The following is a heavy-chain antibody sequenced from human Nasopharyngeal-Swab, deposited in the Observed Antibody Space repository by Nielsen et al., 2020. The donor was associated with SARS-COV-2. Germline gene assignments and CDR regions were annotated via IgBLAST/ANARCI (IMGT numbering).Heavy chain of an antibody. Sequence: GESLKISCAASGFTFTNYAMSWVRQAPGKGLEWISETSTGGGSTNYADSVKGRFTSSRDNSKTTLYLQMNSLRAEDTAVYYCAYGGNSLFDYWGQGTLVTVSS. CDR1: GFTFTNYA. D-gene: IGHD4-23*01. CDR3: AYGGNSLFDY. J-gene: IGHJ4*02. CDR2: TSTGGGST. V-gene: IGHV3-23*01.